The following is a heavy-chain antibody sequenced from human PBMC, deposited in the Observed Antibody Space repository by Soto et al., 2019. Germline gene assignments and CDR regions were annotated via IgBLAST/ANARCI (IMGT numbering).Heavy chain of an antibody. Sequence: TSETLSLTCTVSGGSISSYYWSWIRQPPGKGLEWIGYIYYSGSTNYNPSLKSRVTISVDTSKNQFSLKLSSVTAADTAVYYCARVMGTGAPVISPFDYWGQGTLVTVSS. CDR3: ARVMGTGAPVISPFDY. V-gene: IGHV4-59*01. D-gene: IGHD7-27*01. CDR2: IYYSGST. CDR1: GGSISSYY. J-gene: IGHJ4*02.